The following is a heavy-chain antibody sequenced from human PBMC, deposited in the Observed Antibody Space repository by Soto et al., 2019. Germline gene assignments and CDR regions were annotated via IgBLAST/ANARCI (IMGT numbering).Heavy chain of an antibody. Sequence: EVQLVESGGGLVQPGGSLRLSCVGSGFTFSNSWMHLVRQVPGKGPEWVSRVNPSGSGSSYADFVKGRFTVSRDNAKNTLYLEMNNLSADDTAVYYCATGGYSYGWGYWGQGTLVTVSS. CDR3: ATGGYSYGWGY. D-gene: IGHD5-18*01. J-gene: IGHJ4*02. CDR1: GFTFSNSW. CDR2: VNPSGSGS. V-gene: IGHV3-74*01.